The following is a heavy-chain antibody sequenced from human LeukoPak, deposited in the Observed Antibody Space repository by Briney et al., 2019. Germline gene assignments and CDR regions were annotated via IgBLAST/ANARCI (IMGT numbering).Heavy chain of an antibody. CDR2: IYHSGST. CDR3: ARDRCSGGSCYSVGPWFDP. Sequence: KPSQTLSLTCPVSGGSISSGGYSWSWIRQPPGKGLEWIGYIYHSGSTNYNPSLKSRVTISVDTSKNQFSLKLSSVTAADTAVYYCARDRCSGGSCYSVGPWFDPWGQGTLVTVSS. CDR1: GGSISSGGYS. V-gene: IGHV4-30-2*01. J-gene: IGHJ5*02. D-gene: IGHD2-15*01.